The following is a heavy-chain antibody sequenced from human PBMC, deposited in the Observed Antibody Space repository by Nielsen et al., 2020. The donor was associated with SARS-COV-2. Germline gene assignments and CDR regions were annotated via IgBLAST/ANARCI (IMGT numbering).Heavy chain of an antibody. V-gene: IGHV4-39*07. J-gene: IGHJ6*02. Sequence: SETLSLTCTVSGDSISSNNYHWGWIRQPPGKGLEWIGEINHSGSTNYNPSLKSRVTISVDTSMNQFSLKLTSVTAADTAVYYCASGRYCSGGSCYSTGRYYGMDVWGQGTTVTVSS. D-gene: IGHD2-15*01. CDR3: ASGRYCSGGSCYSTGRYYGMDV. CDR2: INHSGST. CDR1: GDSISSNNYH.